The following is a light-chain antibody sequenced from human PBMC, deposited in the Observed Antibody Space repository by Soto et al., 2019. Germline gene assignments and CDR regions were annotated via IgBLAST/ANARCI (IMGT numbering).Light chain of an antibody. CDR1: QSVSSN. CDR3: QENKDWPGT. J-gene: IGKJ4*02. CDR2: DAS. V-gene: IGKV3-15*01. Sequence: ERLLTQSPATLSCSPVERATLSCRASQSVSSNLAWYQTKPGQAHRLLIYDASTRATGVQVRFSGRGSGTEVTLTISSMKSEDFAVYYCQENKDWPGTFGEGNKVEI.